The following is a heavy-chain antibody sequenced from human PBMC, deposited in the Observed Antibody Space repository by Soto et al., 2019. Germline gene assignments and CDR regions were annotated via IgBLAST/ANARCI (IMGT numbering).Heavy chain of an antibody. D-gene: IGHD3-3*01. CDR1: GYTFTSYG. V-gene: IGHV1-18*01. J-gene: IGHJ4*02. Sequence: ASVKVSCKASGYTFTSYGISWVRQAPGQGLEWMEWISAYNGNTNYAQKLQGRVTMTTDTSTSTAYMELRSLRSDDTAVYYCARDLGRYYDFWSGYYSLTTFDYWGQGTLVTVSS. CDR3: ARDLGRYYDFWSGYYSLTTFDY. CDR2: ISAYNGNT.